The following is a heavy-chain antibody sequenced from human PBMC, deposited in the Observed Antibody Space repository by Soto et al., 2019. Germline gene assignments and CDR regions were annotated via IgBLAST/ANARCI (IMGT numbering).Heavy chain of an antibody. V-gene: IGHV4-31*03. Sequence: SETLSLTCTVSGGSLSSGGYYWSWIRQHPGKGLEWIGYIYYSGSTYYNPSLKSRVTISVDTSKNQFSLKLSSVTAADTAVYYCERYCSGGSCYQNDYWGQGTLVTVSS. CDR3: ERYCSGGSCYQNDY. J-gene: IGHJ4*02. CDR2: IYYSGST. D-gene: IGHD2-15*01. CDR1: GGSLSSGGYY.